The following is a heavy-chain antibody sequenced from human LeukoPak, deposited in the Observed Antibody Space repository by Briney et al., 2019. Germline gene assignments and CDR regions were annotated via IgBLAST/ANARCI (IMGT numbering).Heavy chain of an antibody. CDR1: AYTFTGYY. Sequence: GASVKVSCKASAYTFTGYYMHWVRQAPGQGLEWMGWINPNSGGTNYAQKFQGRVTMTRDTSISTAYMELSRLRSDDTAVYYCARELGYCSSTSCHADYWGQGTLVTVSS. CDR2: INPNSGGT. V-gene: IGHV1-2*02. J-gene: IGHJ4*02. CDR3: ARELGYCSSTSCHADY. D-gene: IGHD2-2*01.